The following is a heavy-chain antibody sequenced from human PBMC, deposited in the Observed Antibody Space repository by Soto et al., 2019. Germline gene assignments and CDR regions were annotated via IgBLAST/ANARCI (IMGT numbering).Heavy chain of an antibody. CDR3: AKALVIPGEYYYYGMDV. CDR2: ISGSGGST. Sequence: EVQLLESGGGLVQPGGSLRLSCAASGFTFSSYAMSWVRQAPGKGLEWVSAISGSGGSTYYADSVKGRFTISRDNSKNTLYLQMNSLRAEDTAVYYCAKALVIPGEYYYYGMDVWGQGTTVTVSS. V-gene: IGHV3-23*01. D-gene: IGHD3-9*01. CDR1: GFTFSSYA. J-gene: IGHJ6*02.